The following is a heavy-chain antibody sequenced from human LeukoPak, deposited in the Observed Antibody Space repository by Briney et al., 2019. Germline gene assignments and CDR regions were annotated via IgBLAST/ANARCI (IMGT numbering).Heavy chain of an antibody. J-gene: IGHJ4*02. Sequence: GASVKVSCKASGYTLTSYYMHWARQAPGQGLEWMGIINPSDGSTNYAQKFQGRVTMTRDTSTSTVYMELSSLRSEDTAVYYCARGPTRLRFDFWGQGTLVTVSS. CDR2: INPSDGST. CDR3: ARGPTRLRFDF. V-gene: IGHV1-46*01. CDR1: GYTLTSYY.